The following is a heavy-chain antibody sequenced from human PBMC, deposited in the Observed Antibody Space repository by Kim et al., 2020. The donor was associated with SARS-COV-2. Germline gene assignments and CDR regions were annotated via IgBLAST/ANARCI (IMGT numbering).Heavy chain of an antibody. V-gene: IGHV4-39*02. CDR3: AREKDIVVVPAAMGHWYFDL. J-gene: IGHJ2*01. Sequence: RVTISVDTSKNQFSLKLSSVTAADTAVYYCAREKDIVVVPAAMGHWYFDLWGRGTLVTVSS. D-gene: IGHD2-2*01.